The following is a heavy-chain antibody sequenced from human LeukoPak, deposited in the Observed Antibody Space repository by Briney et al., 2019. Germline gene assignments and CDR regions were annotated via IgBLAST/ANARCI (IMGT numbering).Heavy chain of an antibody. CDR1: GFTFSSYE. V-gene: IGHV3-48*03. J-gene: IGHJ4*02. CDR2: ISSSGTTI. CDR3: AGLDY. Sequence: GSMRLSCAASGFTFSSYEMNWVRQAPGKGLEGVSYISSSGTTIYYADSVKGRFTVSRDNAKNSLYLQMNSLGAEDTAAYYCAGLDYWGQGTLVTVSS.